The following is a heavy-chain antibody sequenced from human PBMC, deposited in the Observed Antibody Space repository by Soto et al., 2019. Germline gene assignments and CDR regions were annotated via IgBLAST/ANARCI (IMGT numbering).Heavy chain of an antibody. CDR3: ARDHRYNWNDEGWFDP. Sequence: QVQLVQSGAEVKKPGASVKVSCKASGYMFSTYDINWVRQAPGQGLERMGWLNPNSGNTGYAQKFQGRVTMTRNTSINTAYMELSRLGSDDTAVYYCARDHRYNWNDEGWFDPWGQGTLVTVSS. J-gene: IGHJ5*02. CDR2: LNPNSGNT. D-gene: IGHD1-20*01. CDR1: GYMFSTYD. V-gene: IGHV1-8*01.